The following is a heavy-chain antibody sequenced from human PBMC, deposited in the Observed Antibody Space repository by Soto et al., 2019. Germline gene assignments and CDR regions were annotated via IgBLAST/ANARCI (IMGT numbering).Heavy chain of an antibody. V-gene: IGHV3-21*01. CDR2: ISSSSSYI. J-gene: IGHJ4*02. Sequence: GESLKISCAASGFTFSSYSMNWVRQAPGKGLEWVSSISSSSSYIYYADSVKGRFTISRDNAKNSLYLQMNSLRAEDTAVYYCASNREKYSSSCYFDYWGQGTLVTVSS. CDR1: GFTFSSYS. D-gene: IGHD6-13*01. CDR3: ASNREKYSSSCYFDY.